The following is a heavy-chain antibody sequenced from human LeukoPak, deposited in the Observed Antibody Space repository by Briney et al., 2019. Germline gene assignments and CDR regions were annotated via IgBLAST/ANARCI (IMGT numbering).Heavy chain of an antibody. CDR1: GYTLTELS. V-gene: IGHV1-24*01. D-gene: IGHD3-9*01. J-gene: IGHJ3*02. Sequence: ASVKVSCKVSGYTLTELSMHWVRQAPGKGLEWMGGFDPEDGETIYAQKFQGRVTMTEDTSTDTAYMELSSLRSEDTAVYYCATAYPPYYDILTGYYKPSAFDIWGQGTMVTVSS. CDR2: FDPEDGET. CDR3: ATAYPPYYDILTGYYKPSAFDI.